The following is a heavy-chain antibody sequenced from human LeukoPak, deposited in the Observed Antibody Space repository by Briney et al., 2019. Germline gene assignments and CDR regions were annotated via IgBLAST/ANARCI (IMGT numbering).Heavy chain of an antibody. CDR3: ARARVGYSSSWYLDY. J-gene: IGHJ4*02. V-gene: IGHV1-2*02. CDR2: INPNSGGT. Sequence: ASVKVSCKASGYTFTGYYMHWVRQAPGQGLEWMGWINPNSGGTNYAQKFQGRVTMTRDTSISTAYMELSRLRSGDTAVYYCARARVGYSSSWYLDYWGQGTLVTVSS. CDR1: GYTFTGYY. D-gene: IGHD6-13*01.